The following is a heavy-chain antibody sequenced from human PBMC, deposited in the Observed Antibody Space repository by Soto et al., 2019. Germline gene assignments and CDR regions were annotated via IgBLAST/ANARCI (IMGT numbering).Heavy chain of an antibody. J-gene: IGHJ6*02. V-gene: IGHV3-21*01. CDR2: ISSSSSYI. CDR3: ARDHRHSSSRCPMDV. CDR1: GFTFSSYS. Sequence: EGSLRLSCAASGFTFSSYSMNWVRQAPGKGLEWVSSISSSSSYIYYADSVKGRFTISRDNAKNSLYLQMNSLRAEDTAVHYCARDHRHSSSRCPMDVWGQGTTVTVSS. D-gene: IGHD6-13*01.